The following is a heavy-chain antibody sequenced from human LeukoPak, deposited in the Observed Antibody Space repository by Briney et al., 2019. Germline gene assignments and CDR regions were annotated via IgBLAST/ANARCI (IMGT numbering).Heavy chain of an antibody. CDR3: ARDESGYYDSRADEDV. CDR1: GFTVSSNY. J-gene: IGHJ6*02. CDR2: ISSSSSYI. D-gene: IGHD3-22*01. Sequence: QSGGSLRLSCAASGFTVSSNYMNWVRQAPGKGLEWVSSISSSSSYIYYADSVKGRFTISRDNAKNSLYLQMNSRRAEDTAVYYCARDESGYYDSRADEDVWGQGTTVTVSS. V-gene: IGHV3-21*01.